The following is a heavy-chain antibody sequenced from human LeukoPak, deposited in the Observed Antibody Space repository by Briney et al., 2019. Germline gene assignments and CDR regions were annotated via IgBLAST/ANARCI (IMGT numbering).Heavy chain of an antibody. D-gene: IGHD3-22*01. V-gene: IGHV3-23*01. CDR2: ISGSGGST. Sequence: GGSLRLSCAASGFTFSSYAMSWVRQAPGKGLEWVSAISGSGGSTHYADSVKGRFTISRDNSKNTLYLQMISLRAEDTAVYYCAKDLVPRSGYYSPLFDYWGQGTLVTVSS. J-gene: IGHJ4*02. CDR1: GFTFSSYA. CDR3: AKDLVPRSGYYSPLFDY.